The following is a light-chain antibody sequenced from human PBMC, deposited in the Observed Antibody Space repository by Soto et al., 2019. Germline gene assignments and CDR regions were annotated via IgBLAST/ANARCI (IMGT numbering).Light chain of an antibody. CDR3: SFADAKNVV. V-gene: IGLV2-8*01. Sequence: QSALTQPPSASGSPGQSVTISCTGTSSNFISWYQQHPGKAPKLMIFAVNKRPSGVPDRFSGSKSGNTASLTVSGLQAEDEAEYYCSFADAKNVVFGGGTKVTVL. CDR1: SSNF. CDR2: AVN. J-gene: IGLJ2*01.